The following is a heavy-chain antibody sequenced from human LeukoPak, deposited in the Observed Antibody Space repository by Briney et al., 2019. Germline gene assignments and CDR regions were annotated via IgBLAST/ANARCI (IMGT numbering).Heavy chain of an antibody. D-gene: IGHD4-17*01. V-gene: IGHV3-30-3*01. CDR2: ISYDGSNK. CDR3: ASLFRDDYGDYGKDY. Sequence: GGSLRLSCAASGFTFSSYAMHWVRQAPGKGLEWVAVISYDGSNKYYADSVKGRFTISRDNSKNTLYLQMNSLRAEDTAVYYCASLFRDDYGDYGKDYWGQGTLVTVSS. J-gene: IGHJ4*02. CDR1: GFTFSSYA.